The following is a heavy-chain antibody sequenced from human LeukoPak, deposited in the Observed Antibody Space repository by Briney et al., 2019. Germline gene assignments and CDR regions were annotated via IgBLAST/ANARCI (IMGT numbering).Heavy chain of an antibody. V-gene: IGHV5-51*01. CDR2: IYPGDSDT. CDR3: AGQNDFRLDY. D-gene: IGHD3-3*01. Sequence: GESLRISCKGSGYTFSSYWIGWVRQMPGKGLEWMGIIYPGDSDTRYSPSLQGQVTISVDTSIGTAYLQWSSLKASDTAIYYCAGQNDFRLDYWGQGTLVTVSS. CDR1: GYTFSSYW. J-gene: IGHJ4*02.